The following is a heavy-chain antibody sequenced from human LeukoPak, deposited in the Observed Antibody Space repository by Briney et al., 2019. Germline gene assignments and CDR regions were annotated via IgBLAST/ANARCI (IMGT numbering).Heavy chain of an antibody. CDR3: ARGGRWQDY. D-gene: IGHD5-24*01. Sequence: PSETLSLTCTVSGGSISSYYWSWIRQPPGKGLEWIGYIYYSGSTNYNPSLKSRVTTSVDTSKNQFSLNLSSVTAADTAVYYCARGGRWQDYWGQGTLVTVSS. J-gene: IGHJ4*02. CDR2: IYYSGST. CDR1: GGSISSYY. V-gene: IGHV4-59*01.